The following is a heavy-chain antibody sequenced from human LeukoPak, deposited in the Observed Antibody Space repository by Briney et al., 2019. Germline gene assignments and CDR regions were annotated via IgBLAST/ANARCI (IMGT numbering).Heavy chain of an antibody. Sequence: SETLSLTCTVSGGSISSYYWSWIRQPPGKGLEWIGYIYYSGSTNYNPSLKSRVTISVDTSKNQFSLKLSSVTAADTAVYYCARGDTMVRGVKWFDPWGQGTLVTVSS. CDR1: GGSISSYY. V-gene: IGHV4-59*08. CDR3: ARGDTMVRGVKWFDP. D-gene: IGHD3-10*01. CDR2: IYYSGST. J-gene: IGHJ5*02.